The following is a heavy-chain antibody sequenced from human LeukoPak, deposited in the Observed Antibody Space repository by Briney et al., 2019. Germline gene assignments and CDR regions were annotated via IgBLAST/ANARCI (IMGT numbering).Heavy chain of an antibody. J-gene: IGHJ4*02. V-gene: IGHV4-31*03. CDR2: IYYSGST. CDR1: GGSISSGGYY. D-gene: IGHD3-22*01. CDR3: ARTGFAYYYDSSGYLAQYYFDY. Sequence: SETLSLTCTVSGGSISSGGYYWSWIRQHPGKGLEWIGYIYYSGSTYYNPSLKSRVTISVDTSKNQFSLKLSSVTAADTAVYYCARTGFAYYYDSSGYLAQYYFDYWGQGTLITVSS.